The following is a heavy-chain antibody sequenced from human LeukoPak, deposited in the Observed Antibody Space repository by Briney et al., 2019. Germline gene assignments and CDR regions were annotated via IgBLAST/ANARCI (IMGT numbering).Heavy chain of an antibody. Sequence: GGSLRLSCSASGFTFSTYSMNWVRQAPGKGLEWISFATSSTTIITHYADSVKGRFTISRDNAKNSLYLQMSSLRAEDTALYYCTRRAARWQFDLWGRGTLLTVSS. J-gene: IGHJ2*01. D-gene: IGHD5-24*01. CDR1: GFTFSTYS. CDR2: ATSSTTIIT. CDR3: TRRAARWQFDL. V-gene: IGHV3-48*04.